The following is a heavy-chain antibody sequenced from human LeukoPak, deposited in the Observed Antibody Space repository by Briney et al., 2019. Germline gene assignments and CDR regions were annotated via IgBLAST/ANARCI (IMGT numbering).Heavy chain of an antibody. J-gene: IGHJ4*02. CDR3: ASGRQLGY. D-gene: IGHD6-13*01. CDR1: GFTFSNYW. Sequence: GGSLRLSCAASGFTFSNYWMSWVREAPGKGLEWVANIKQDGSEKYYVDSVKGRFTISRDNDKNSLYLQMNSLRAEDAAVYYCASGRQLGYWGQGTLVTVSS. CDR2: IKQDGSEK. V-gene: IGHV3-7*01.